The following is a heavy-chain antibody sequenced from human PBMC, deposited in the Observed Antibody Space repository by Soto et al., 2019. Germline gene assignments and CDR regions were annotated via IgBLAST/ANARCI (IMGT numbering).Heavy chain of an antibody. V-gene: IGHV1-24*01. CDR1: GYTLTELS. CDR2: FDPEDGET. J-gene: IGHJ5*02. Sequence: ASVKVSCKVSGYTLTELSMHWVRQAPGKGLEWMGGFDPEDGETIYAQKFQGRVTMTEDTSTDTAYMELSSLRSEDTAVYYCATLTRGGGGPNNNWFDPWGQGTLVTVSS. D-gene: IGHD3-16*01. CDR3: ATLTRGGGGPNNNWFDP.